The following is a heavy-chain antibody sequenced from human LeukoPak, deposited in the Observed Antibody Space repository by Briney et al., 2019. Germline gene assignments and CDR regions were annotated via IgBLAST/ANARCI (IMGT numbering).Heavy chain of an antibody. CDR2: IYYSGST. D-gene: IGHD3-9*01. J-gene: IGHJ6*03. V-gene: IGHV4-59*01. CDR3: ARDILTGYSTRYYYMGV. CDR1: GGSISSYY. Sequence: SETLSVTCTVSGGSISSYYWSWIRQPPGKGLEWIGYIYYSGSTNYNPSLKSRVTISVDTSKNQFSLKLSSVTAADTAVYYCARDILTGYSTRYYYMGVWGKGTTVTIFS.